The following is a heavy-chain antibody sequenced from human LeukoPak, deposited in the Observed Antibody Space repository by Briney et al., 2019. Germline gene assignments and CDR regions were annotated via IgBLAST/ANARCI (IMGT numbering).Heavy chain of an antibody. J-gene: IGHJ4*02. CDR1: GFTFSSYA. CDR3: ARDPEDDFWSGYLDY. V-gene: IGHV3-21*01. CDR2: ISTSSNYI. Sequence: GGSLRLSCAASGFTFSSYAMSWVRQAPGKGLEWVSSISTSSNYIYYADSVKGRFSMSRDNAKNSLHLQMNSLRVDDTAVYYCARDPEDDFWSGYLDYWGQGILVTVSS. D-gene: IGHD3-3*01.